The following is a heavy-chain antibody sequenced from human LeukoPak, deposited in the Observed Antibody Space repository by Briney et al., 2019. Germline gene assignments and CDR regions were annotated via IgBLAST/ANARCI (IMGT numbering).Heavy chain of an antibody. CDR3: AKDFGVASEMATIIGEDDY. J-gene: IGHJ4*02. D-gene: IGHD5-24*01. CDR2: ISGSGGST. CDR1: GFTFSSYA. Sequence: PGGSLRLSCAASGFTFSSYAMSWVRQAPGKGLEWVSAISGSGGSTYYADSVKGRFTISRDNSKNTLYLQMNSLRAEDTAVYYCAKDFGVASEMATIIGEDDYWGQGTLVTVSS. V-gene: IGHV3-23*01.